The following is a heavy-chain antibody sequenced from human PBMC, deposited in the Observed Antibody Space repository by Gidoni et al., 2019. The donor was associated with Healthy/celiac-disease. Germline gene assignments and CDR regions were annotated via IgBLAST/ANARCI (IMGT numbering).Heavy chain of an antibody. V-gene: IGHV4-34*01. Sequence: QVQLQQWGAGLLKPSETLSLTCAVYGGSFRGYYWSWIRQPPGKGLEWIGEINHSGSTNYNPSLKSRVTISVDTSQNQFSLKLSSVTAADTAVYYCARGKPDYYDSSGYFAYWGQGTLVTVSS. D-gene: IGHD3-22*01. J-gene: IGHJ4*02. CDR3: ARGKPDYYDSSGYFAY. CDR2: INHSGST. CDR1: GGSFRGYY.